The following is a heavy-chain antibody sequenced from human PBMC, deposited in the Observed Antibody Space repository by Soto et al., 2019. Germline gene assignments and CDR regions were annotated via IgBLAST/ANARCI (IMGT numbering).Heavy chain of an antibody. CDR1: GGTFSSYA. D-gene: IGHD3-10*01. CDR3: ARPIYGSGSSYYCYGMDV. Sequence: QVQLVQSGAEVKKPGSSVKVSCKASGGTFSSYAISWVRQAPGQGLEWMGGIIPIFGTANYAQKFQGRVTITADESTSTAYMELSSLRSEDTAVYYCARPIYGSGSSYYCYGMDVWGQGTTVTVSS. V-gene: IGHV1-69*01. J-gene: IGHJ6*02. CDR2: IIPIFGTA.